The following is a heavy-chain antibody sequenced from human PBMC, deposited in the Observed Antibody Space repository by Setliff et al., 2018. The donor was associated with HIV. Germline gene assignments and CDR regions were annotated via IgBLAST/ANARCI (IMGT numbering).Heavy chain of an antibody. D-gene: IGHD2-2*01. J-gene: IGHJ4*01. CDR1: NGSISGYY. Sequence: PSENLSLTCRVSNGSISGYYWSWVRQPPGRGLEWIGYVSYSGSTSYNPSLNSRVTMSVDTSRDQFSLKLSSVTAADTAVYYCARTRGRAPVSYYFDNWGQGRLVTVS. CDR2: VSYSGST. CDR3: ARTRGRAPVSYYFDN. V-gene: IGHV4-59*01.